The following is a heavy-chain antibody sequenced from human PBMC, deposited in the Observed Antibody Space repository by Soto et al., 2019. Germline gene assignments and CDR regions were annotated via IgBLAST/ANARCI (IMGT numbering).Heavy chain of an antibody. CDR3: APHYYDSIGHHPVVFNI. J-gene: IGHJ3*02. CDR1: GFTFSSYA. V-gene: IGHV3-23*01. Sequence: PGGSLRLSCAASGFTFSSYAMSWVRQAPGKGLEWVSAISGSGGSTYYADSVKGRFTISRDNSKNTRYLQMNSLRARDTAVYSRAPHYYDSIGHHPVVFNIWGQGKMLTVSS. D-gene: IGHD3-22*01. CDR2: ISGSGGST.